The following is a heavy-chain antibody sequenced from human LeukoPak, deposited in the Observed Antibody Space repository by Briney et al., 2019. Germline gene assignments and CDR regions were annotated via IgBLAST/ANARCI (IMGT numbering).Heavy chain of an antibody. Sequence: ASVKVSCKASGYTFTSYGISWVRQAPGQGLEWIGWISAYNGNTSYAQKFQGRVTMTRDTSTSTVYMELSSLRSEDTAVYYCARVGATHGAFDIWGQGTMVTVSS. V-gene: IGHV1-18*01. D-gene: IGHD1-26*01. J-gene: IGHJ3*02. CDR3: ARVGATHGAFDI. CDR2: ISAYNGNT. CDR1: GYTFTSYG.